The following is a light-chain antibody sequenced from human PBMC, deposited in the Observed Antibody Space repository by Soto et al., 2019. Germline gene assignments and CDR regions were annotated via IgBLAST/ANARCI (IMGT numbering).Light chain of an antibody. CDR1: QSISSY. CDR3: QQSYSTPLT. Sequence: DTQMTQSPSSLSASVADRVTITCRASQSISSYLNWYQQKPGKAPKLLIYAASSLQSGVPSRFSGSGSGTDFTLTISSLQPEDFATYYCQQSYSTPLTFGGGTKVDIK. CDR2: AAS. J-gene: IGKJ4*01. V-gene: IGKV1-39*01.